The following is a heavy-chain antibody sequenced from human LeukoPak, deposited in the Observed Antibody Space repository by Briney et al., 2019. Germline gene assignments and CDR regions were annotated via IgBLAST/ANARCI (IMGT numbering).Heavy chain of an antibody. CDR1: GGSISSYY. CDR2: IYTSGST. CDR3: ARESERAAAGILDWFDP. J-gene: IGHJ5*02. V-gene: IGHV4-4*07. D-gene: IGHD6-13*01. Sequence: SETLSLTCTVSGGSISSYYWSWIRQPAGKGLEWIGRIYTSGSTNYNPSLKSRVTMSVDTSKNQFSLKLSSVTAADTAVYYCARESERAAAGILDWFDPWGQGTLVTVSS.